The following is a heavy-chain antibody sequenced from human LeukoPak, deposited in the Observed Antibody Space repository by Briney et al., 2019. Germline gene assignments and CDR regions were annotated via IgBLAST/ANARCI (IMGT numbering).Heavy chain of an antibody. V-gene: IGHV4-34*01. J-gene: IGHJ3*02. CDR2: INHSGST. CDR1: GGSFSGYY. Sequence: PSETLSLTCAVYGGSFSGYYWSWIRQPPGKGLEWIGEINHSGSTNYNPSLKSRVTISVDTSKNKFSLKLSSVTAADTTLDYCARDGGGSYYACDIWGQGTMVTVSS. D-gene: IGHD1-26*01. CDR3: ARDGGGSYYACDI.